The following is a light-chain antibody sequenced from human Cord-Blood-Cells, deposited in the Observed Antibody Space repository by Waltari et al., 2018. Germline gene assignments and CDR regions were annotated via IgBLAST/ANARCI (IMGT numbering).Light chain of an antibody. CDR1: QSISSY. CDR2: ASS. CDR3: QQSYSTPLT. Sequence: DIQMTQSPSSLSASVGERVTITCRASQSISSYLHWYQQKPGKAPKLLIYASSCLQSGVPSRFSGSGSGTDFTLTISRLQPEDFATYDCQQSYSTPLTCGGGTKVEIK. J-gene: IGKJ4*01. V-gene: IGKV1-39*01.